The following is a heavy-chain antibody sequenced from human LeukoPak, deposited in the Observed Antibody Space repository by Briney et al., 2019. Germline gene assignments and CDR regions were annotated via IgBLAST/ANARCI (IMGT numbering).Heavy chain of an antibody. CDR2: INPNSGGT. V-gene: IGHV1-2*02. D-gene: IGHD6-13*01. J-gene: IGHJ5*02. CDR1: GYTFTGYY. Sequence: ASVKVSCKASGYTFTGYYMHWVRQAPGQGLEWMGWINPNSGGTNYAQEFQGRVTMTRDTSISTAYMELSRLRSDDTAVYYCARGGNSSSWSRPAAFDPWGQGTLVTVSS. CDR3: ARGGNSSSWSRPAAFDP.